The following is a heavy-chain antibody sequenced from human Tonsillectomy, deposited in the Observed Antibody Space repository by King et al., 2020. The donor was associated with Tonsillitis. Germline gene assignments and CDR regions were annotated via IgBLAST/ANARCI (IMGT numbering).Heavy chain of an antibody. D-gene: IGHD3-3*01. CDR2: ISGSGGST. Sequence: VQLVESGGGLVQPGGSLRLSCAASGFTFSSYAMSWVRQAPGKGLEWVSAISGSGGSTYYAKSVKGRFTISSDNSKNTLYLQMNSLRAEDTAVYYCAKDDDFWSGYSIDYWGQGTLVTVSS. J-gene: IGHJ4*02. CDR3: AKDDDFWSGYSIDY. CDR1: GFTFSSYA. V-gene: IGHV3-23*04.